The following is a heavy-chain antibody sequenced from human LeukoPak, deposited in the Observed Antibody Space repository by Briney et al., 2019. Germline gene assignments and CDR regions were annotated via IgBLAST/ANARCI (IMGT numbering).Heavy chain of an antibody. CDR1: GYTFISYD. J-gene: IGHJ5*02. V-gene: IGHV1-8*03. CDR3: AREGTVVTPGWFDP. CDR2: MNPNSGTT. D-gene: IGHD4-23*01. Sequence: ASVKVSCKASGYTFISYDINWVRQAPGQGLEWMGWMNPNSGTTGYAQRFQGRVTFTRNTSISTAYMELSSLRSEDTAVYYCAREGTVVTPGWFDPWGQGTLVTVSS.